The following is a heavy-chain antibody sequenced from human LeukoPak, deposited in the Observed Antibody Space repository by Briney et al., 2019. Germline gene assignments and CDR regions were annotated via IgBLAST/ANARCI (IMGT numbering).Heavy chain of an antibody. D-gene: IGHD3-3*01. CDR1: GFTFSSHN. V-gene: IGHV3-21*01. CDR2: ISSSGNFI. CDR3: ARDRNTDFWSGYYTNYFDY. J-gene: IGHJ4*02. Sequence: GGSLRLSCTASGFTFSSHNMNWVRQAPGKGLEWVSSISSSGNFIYYADSVKGRFTISRDNAKNSLYLQMNSLRPEDTAVYYCARDRNTDFWSGYYTNYFDYWGQGTLVTVSS.